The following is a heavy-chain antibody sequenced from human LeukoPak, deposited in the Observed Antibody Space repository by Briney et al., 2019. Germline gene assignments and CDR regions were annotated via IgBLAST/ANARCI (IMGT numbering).Heavy chain of an antibody. J-gene: IGHJ4*02. CDR3: PRDHRSLFDY. V-gene: IGHV3-7*03. Sequence: GGSLRLSCAASGFTFSSYWMTWVRQAPGKGLEWVANIKQDGGEKYYVDSVQGRFTIFRDNAKNSLYLQMHSLRAEDTAVYYCPRDHRSLFDYWRQGPLVTVSS. CDR2: IKQDGGEK. CDR1: GFTFSSYW.